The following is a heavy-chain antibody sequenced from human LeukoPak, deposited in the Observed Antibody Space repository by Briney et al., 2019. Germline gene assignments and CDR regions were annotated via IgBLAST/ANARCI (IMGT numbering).Heavy chain of an antibody. V-gene: IGHV3-7*01. CDR2: IKEDGSEK. Sequence: GGSLRLSCAASGFTFSAHWMTWVRQAPGKGLEWVANIKEDGSEKYYVDSVKGRFTISRDIAKNSLYLQMNSLRAEDTAVYYCARALYSQYWGQGTLVTVSS. J-gene: IGHJ4*02. CDR3: ARALYSQY. D-gene: IGHD2-21*01. CDR1: GFTFSAHW.